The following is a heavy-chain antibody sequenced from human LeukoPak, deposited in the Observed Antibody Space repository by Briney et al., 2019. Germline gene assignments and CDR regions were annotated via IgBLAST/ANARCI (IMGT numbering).Heavy chain of an antibody. J-gene: IGHJ3*02. V-gene: IGHV3-23*01. D-gene: IGHD3-22*01. CDR3: AKDRAYGYYYDSSGYPQAFGAFDI. CDR2: ISGSGGST. CDR1: GFTFSSYA. Sequence: GGSLRLSCAASGFTFSSYAMSWVRQAPGKGLEWVSAISGSGGSTYYADSVKGRFTISRDNSKNTLYLQMNSLRAEDTAVYYCAKDRAYGYYYDSSGYPQAFGAFDIWGQGTMVTVSS.